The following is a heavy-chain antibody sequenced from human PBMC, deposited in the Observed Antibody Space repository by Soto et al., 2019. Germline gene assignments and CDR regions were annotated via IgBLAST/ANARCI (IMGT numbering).Heavy chain of an antibody. D-gene: IGHD6-19*01. V-gene: IGHV3-21*01. Sequence: PGGSRRRSWAASGFTFSSYSMNWVRQAPGKGLEWVSSISTSSSYIYYADSVKGRFTISRDNAKNSLYLQMNSLRAEDTAVYYCAREYSSGWYDYWGQGTLVTVSS. CDR3: AREYSSGWYDY. CDR1: GFTFSSYS. CDR2: ISTSSSYI. J-gene: IGHJ4*02.